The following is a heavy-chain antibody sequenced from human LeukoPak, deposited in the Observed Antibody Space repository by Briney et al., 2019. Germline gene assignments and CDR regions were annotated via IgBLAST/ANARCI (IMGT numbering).Heavy chain of an antibody. CDR3: ARGTGGYRFDP. V-gene: IGHV4-59*01. D-gene: IGHD1-1*01. J-gene: IGHJ5*02. CDR1: GASMSNYH. CDR2: VYNSGST. Sequence: SETLSLTCAVSGASMSNYHWSWIRQPPGRGLEYIGYVYNSGSTFYNPSLKSRVTISADTSRKQFSLKLTSVTATDTAVYYCARGTGGYRFDPWDQGILVTVSS.